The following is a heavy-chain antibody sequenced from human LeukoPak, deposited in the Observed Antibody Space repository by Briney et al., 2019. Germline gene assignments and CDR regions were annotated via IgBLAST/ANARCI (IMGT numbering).Heavy chain of an antibody. D-gene: IGHD6-13*01. Sequence: PGGSLRLSCAASGFTFSNFAMTWVRQAPGKGLEWVSSIVGSSTYYADSLKGRFTISRDNAKNSLYLQMNSLRAEGTAVYYCARIGAGSSRDYWGQGTLVTVSS. V-gene: IGHV3-21*01. CDR2: IVGSSTY. CDR3: ARIGAGSSRDY. CDR1: GFTFSNFA. J-gene: IGHJ4*02.